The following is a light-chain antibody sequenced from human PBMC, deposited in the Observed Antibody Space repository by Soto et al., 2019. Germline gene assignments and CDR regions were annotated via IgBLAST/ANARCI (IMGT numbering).Light chain of an antibody. J-gene: IGLJ2*01. Sequence: QSALTQPPSASGSPGQSVTISCTGSSSDVGGYNYVSWYQHHPGKAPKLIIFEVIKRPSGVPDRFSGSKSGNTASLTVSALQAEDEADYYCSSYVDRNNHVVFGGGTKLTVL. CDR2: EVI. CDR3: SSYVDRNNHVV. V-gene: IGLV2-8*01. CDR1: SSDVGGYNY.